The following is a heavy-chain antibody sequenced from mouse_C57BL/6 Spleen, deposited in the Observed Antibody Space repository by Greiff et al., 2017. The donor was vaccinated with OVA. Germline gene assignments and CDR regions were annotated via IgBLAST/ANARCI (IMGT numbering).Heavy chain of an antibody. J-gene: IGHJ2*01. V-gene: IGHV1-55*01. CDR1: GYTFTSYW. CDR2: IYPGSGST. D-gene: IGHD2-4*01. CDR3: ARDRFGYDYDY. Sequence: QVQLQQSGAELVQPGASVKMSCKASGYTFTSYWITWVKQRPGQGLEWIGDIYPGSGSTNYNEKFKSKATLTVDTSSSTAYMQLSSLTSEDSAVYYCARDRFGYDYDYWGQGTTLTVSS.